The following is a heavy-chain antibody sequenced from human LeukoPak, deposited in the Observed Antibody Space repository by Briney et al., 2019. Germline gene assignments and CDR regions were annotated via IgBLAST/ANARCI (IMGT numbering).Heavy chain of an antibody. J-gene: IGHJ3*02. Sequence: SETLSLTCAVYGGSFSGYYWSWIRQPPGKGLEGIGEINHSGSTNYNPSLKSRVTISVDTSKNQFSLKLSSVTAADTAMYYCAREGGNCSGGSCYSGAFDIWGQGTLVTVSS. V-gene: IGHV4-34*01. D-gene: IGHD2-15*01. CDR1: GGSFSGYY. CDR3: AREGGNCSGGSCYSGAFDI. CDR2: INHSGST.